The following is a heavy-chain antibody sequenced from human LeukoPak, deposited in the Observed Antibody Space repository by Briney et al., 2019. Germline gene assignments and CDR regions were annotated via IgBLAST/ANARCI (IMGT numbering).Heavy chain of an antibody. Sequence: GGSLRLSCAASGFTFSGSAMHWVRQASGKGLEWVGRIRSKANSYATAYAASVKGRFTISRDDSKNTAYLQMNSLKTEDTAVYYCTRHIVGATTSPFDYWGQGTLVTVSS. CDR1: GFTFSGSA. J-gene: IGHJ4*02. V-gene: IGHV3-73*01. CDR3: TRHIVGATTSPFDY. D-gene: IGHD1-26*01. CDR2: IRSKANSYAT.